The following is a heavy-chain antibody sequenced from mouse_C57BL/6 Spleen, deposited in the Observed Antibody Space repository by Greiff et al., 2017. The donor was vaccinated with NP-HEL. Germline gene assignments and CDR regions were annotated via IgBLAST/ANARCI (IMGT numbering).Heavy chain of an antibody. CDR3: ARGGDYDDGGWFAY. CDR1: GFTFSDYG. D-gene: IGHD2-4*01. Sequence: EVKLMESGGGLVKPGGSLKLSCAASGFTFSDYGMHWVRQAPEKGLEWVAYISSGSSTIYYADTVKGRFTISRDNAKNTLFLQMTSLRSEDTAMYYCARGGDYDDGGWFAYWGQGTLVTVSA. J-gene: IGHJ3*01. V-gene: IGHV5-17*01. CDR2: ISSGSSTI.